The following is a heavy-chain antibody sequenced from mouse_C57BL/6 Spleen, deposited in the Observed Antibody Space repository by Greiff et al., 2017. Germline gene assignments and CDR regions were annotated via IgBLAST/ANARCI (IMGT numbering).Heavy chain of an antibody. Sequence: VQLQQPGAELVKPGASVKVSCKASGYTSTSYWMRWVKQRPGQGLEWIGRVHPSDGDTNYNQKFKGKATLTVDKSSSTAYMQLSSLTSEDSAVYYCAIGMIYFDDWGQGTTLTVAS. CDR3: AIGMIYFDD. J-gene: IGHJ2*01. CDR1: GYTSTSYW. D-gene: IGHD2-3*01. CDR2: VHPSDGDT. V-gene: IGHV1-74*01.